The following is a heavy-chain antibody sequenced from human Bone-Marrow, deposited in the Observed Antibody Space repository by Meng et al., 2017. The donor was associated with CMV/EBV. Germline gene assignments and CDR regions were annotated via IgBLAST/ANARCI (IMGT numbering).Heavy chain of an antibody. CDR1: GYTFTSYG. J-gene: IGHJ6*01. CDR2: ISAYNGNT. Sequence: ASVKVSCKASGYTFTSYGISWVRQAPGQGLEWMGWISAYNGNTNYAQKLQGRVTMTTDTSTSTAYMELRSLRSDDTAVYYCARLRYFYWATHYYYGMDVWGQGTTVTVSS. D-gene: IGHD3-9*01. V-gene: IGHV1-18*01. CDR3: ARLRYFYWATHYYYGMDV.